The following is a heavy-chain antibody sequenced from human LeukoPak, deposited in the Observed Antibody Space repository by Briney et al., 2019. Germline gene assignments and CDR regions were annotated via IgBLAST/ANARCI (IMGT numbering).Heavy chain of an antibody. Sequence: GGSLRLSCAASGFTFSNSAMSWVRQGPGKGLEWVSGISGSGGDTYYADSVKGRFTISRDNSMNTLYVHMNSLRAKDTAVYFCAKAAVAGLFYYYGMDVWGQGTTVTVSS. CDR2: ISGSGGDT. D-gene: IGHD6-19*01. J-gene: IGHJ6*02. V-gene: IGHV3-23*01. CDR1: GFTFSNSA. CDR3: AKAAVAGLFYYYGMDV.